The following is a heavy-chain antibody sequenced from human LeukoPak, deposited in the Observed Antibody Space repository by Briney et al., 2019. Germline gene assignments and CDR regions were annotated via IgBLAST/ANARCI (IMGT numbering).Heavy chain of an antibody. V-gene: IGHV3-66*02. CDR1: GFTFSTYA. D-gene: IGHD3-22*01. J-gene: IGHJ4*02. CDR2: IYSGGST. Sequence: ETGGSLRLSCAASGFTFSTYAMSWVRQAPGKGLEWVSLIYSGGSTYYADSVRGRFTISRDNSKNTLYLQMNSLRAEDTAVYYCARVGYYDSSGARDYYFDYWGQGTLVTVSS. CDR3: ARVGYYDSSGARDYYFDY.